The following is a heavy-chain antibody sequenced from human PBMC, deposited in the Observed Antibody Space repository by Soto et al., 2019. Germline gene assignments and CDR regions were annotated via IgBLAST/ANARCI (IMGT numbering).Heavy chain of an antibody. CDR3: AKDGDRTYCSDGNCAFFDS. CDR1: GFTFNKYG. D-gene: IGHD2-15*01. Sequence: QVHLVESGGGVVQPGGSLRLSCAASGFTFNKYGIHWVRQAPGKGLEWVAVIWHDGSEKYYADSVKDRFTISRDNSKKMVYLQIKSLRVDDTATYYCAKDGDRTYCSDGNCAFFDSWGQGALVTVSS. J-gene: IGHJ4*02. V-gene: IGHV3-33*06. CDR2: IWHDGSEK.